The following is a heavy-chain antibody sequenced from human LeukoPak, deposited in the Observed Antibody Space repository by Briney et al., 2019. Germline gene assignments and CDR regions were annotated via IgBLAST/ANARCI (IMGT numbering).Heavy chain of an antibody. J-gene: IGHJ4*02. CDR3: ARELFDFDY. D-gene: IGHD3-10*01. CDR2: ITGSGGST. CDR1: GFTFSSYG. Sequence: PGGSLRLSCAASGFTFSSYGMTWVRQAPGKGLEWVSEITGSGGSTYYADSVKGRFTISRDNSKNTLYLQMNSLRAEDTAIYYCARELFDFDYWGQGTLVTVSS. V-gene: IGHV3-23*01.